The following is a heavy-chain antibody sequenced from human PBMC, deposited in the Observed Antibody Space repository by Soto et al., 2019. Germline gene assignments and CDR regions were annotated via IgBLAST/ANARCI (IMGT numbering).Heavy chain of an antibody. CDR1: GDTFKNCV. V-gene: IGHV1-69*01. CDR3: AAELGFGKVSVV. D-gene: IGHD7-27*01. CDR2: IIPLFGTT. Sequence: QVQVVQSGVEVRRPGSSVKVSCKAYGDTFKNCVISWVRQAPGQGLEWMGGIIPLFGTTDFAQRFQGRLTITTDESTTTAYMELSRLRSEDTATYYCAAELGFGKVSVVRGQGTTVIVSS. J-gene: IGHJ6*02.